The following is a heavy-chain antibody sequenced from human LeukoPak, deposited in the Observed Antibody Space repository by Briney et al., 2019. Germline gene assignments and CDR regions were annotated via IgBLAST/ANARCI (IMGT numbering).Heavy chain of an antibody. CDR2: ISYDGSNK. D-gene: IGHD6-6*01. Sequence: GGSLRLSCAASGFTFSSYAMHWVRQAPGKGLEWVAVISYDGSNKYYADSVKGRFTISRDSSKNTLYLQMNSLRAEDTAVYYCARDSEPGIAARFDYWGQGTLVTVSS. CDR1: GFTFSSYA. CDR3: ARDSEPGIAARFDY. V-gene: IGHV3-30*01. J-gene: IGHJ4*02.